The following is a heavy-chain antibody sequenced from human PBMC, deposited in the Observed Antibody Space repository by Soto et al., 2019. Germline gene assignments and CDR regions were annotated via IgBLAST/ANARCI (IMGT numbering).Heavy chain of an antibody. Sequence: SETLSLTCTVSGGSISSYYWDWIRQPPGKGLEWIGDIYHSGNTNYNPSLKSRVTISVDTSKNQFSLKLSSVTAADTAVYYCARDLGGNFDYWGQGTLVTVSS. CDR3: ARDLGGNFDY. D-gene: IGHD3-10*01. J-gene: IGHJ4*02. V-gene: IGHV4-59*01. CDR2: IYHSGNT. CDR1: GGSISSYY.